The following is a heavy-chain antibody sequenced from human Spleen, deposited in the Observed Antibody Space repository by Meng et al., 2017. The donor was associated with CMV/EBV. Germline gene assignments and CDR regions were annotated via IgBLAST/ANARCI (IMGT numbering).Heavy chain of an antibody. CDR3: ARDYCSSTSCPEAYYYGMDV. CDR2: ISSSGSTI. D-gene: IGHD2-2*01. Sequence: GGSLRLSCAASGFTFSNYWMHWVRQAPGKGLEWVSYISSSGSTIYYADSVKGRFTISRDNAKNSLYLQMNSLRAEDTAVYYCARDYCSSTSCPEAYYYGMDVWGQGTTVTVSS. V-gene: IGHV3-11*01. J-gene: IGHJ6*02. CDR1: GFTFSNYW.